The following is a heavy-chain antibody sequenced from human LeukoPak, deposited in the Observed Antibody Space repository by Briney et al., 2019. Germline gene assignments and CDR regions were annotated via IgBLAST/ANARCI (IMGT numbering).Heavy chain of an antibody. CDR2: IYTSGST. J-gene: IGHJ6*02. CDR3: ARQPPQYYGMDV. D-gene: IGHD1-14*01. V-gene: IGHV4-4*07. Sequence: PSETLSLPFTVSGGSFSNYYWSWIRPPAGKGLGWNGRIYTSGSTNYNPSVKSRVTMSVDTSNNQFSLKLTSVTAADTAVYYCARQPPQYYGMDVWGQGTTVTVSS. CDR1: GGSFSNYY.